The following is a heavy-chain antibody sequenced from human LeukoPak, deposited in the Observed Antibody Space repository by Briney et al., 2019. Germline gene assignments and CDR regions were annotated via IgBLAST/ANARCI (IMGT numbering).Heavy chain of an antibody. Sequence: ASVKVSCKASGYTFTGYYMHWVRQAPGQGLEWMGWINPNSGGTNYAQKFQGRVTITRDTSASTAYMELSSLRSEDTAVYYCARDLAWRPIYYYDSSGPDYWGQGTLVTVSS. D-gene: IGHD3-22*01. J-gene: IGHJ4*02. CDR1: GYTFTGYY. CDR2: INPNSGGT. CDR3: ARDLAWRPIYYYDSSGPDY. V-gene: IGHV1-2*02.